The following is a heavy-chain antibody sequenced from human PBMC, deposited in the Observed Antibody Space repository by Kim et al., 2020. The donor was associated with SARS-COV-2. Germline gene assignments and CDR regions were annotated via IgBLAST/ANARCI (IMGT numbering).Heavy chain of an antibody. CDR3: ARDLVTMVRGVMGY. D-gene: IGHD3-10*01. V-gene: IGHV1-46*01. Sequence: EQKFQGRVTMTRDTSTSTVYMELSSLRSEDTAVYYCARDLVTMVRGVMGYWGQGTLVTVSS. J-gene: IGHJ4*02.